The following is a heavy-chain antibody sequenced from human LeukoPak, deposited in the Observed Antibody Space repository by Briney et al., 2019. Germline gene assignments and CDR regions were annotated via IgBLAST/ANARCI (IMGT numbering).Heavy chain of an antibody. D-gene: IGHD4-23*01. CDR3: AKKSPDSSGNPAYD. V-gene: IGHV3-23*01. Sequence: GGSLRLSCAASGFTFSSYAMSWVRQAPGKGLEWVSVISRSGTETYHADSVRGRFTISRDNAKNTLYLQMNSLRAEDTAVYYCAKKSPDSSGNPAYDWGQGTLVTVSS. CDR1: GFTFSSYA. CDR2: ISRSGTET. J-gene: IGHJ4*02.